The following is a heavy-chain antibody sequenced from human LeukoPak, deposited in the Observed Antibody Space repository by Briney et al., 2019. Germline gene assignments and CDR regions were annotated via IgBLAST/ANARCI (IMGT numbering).Heavy chain of an antibody. CDR1: GFTFSSYG. V-gene: IGHV3-30*02. CDR2: IRYDGSNK. Sequence: GGSLRLSCAASGFTFSSYGMHWVRKAPGKGLEWVAFIRYDGSNKYYADSVKGRFTISRDNSKNTLYLQMNSLRAEDTAVYYCAKDIYYGSGSLDYWGQGTLVAVSS. J-gene: IGHJ4*02. D-gene: IGHD3-10*01. CDR3: AKDIYYGSGSLDY.